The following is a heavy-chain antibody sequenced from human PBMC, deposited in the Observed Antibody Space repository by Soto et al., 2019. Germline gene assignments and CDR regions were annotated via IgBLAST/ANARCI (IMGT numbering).Heavy chain of an antibody. J-gene: IGHJ4*02. CDR1: GFTFSSYA. D-gene: IGHD2-8*01. CDR3: AKDSRRDIVLMVYAQPFDY. V-gene: IGHV3-23*01. CDR2: ISGSGGST. Sequence: EVQLLESGGGLVQPGGSLRLSCAASGFTFSSYAMSWVRQAPGKGLEWVSAISGSGGSTYYADSVKGRFTISRDNSKNTLYLQMNSLRAEDTAVYYCAKDSRRDIVLMVYAQPFDYWGQGTLVTVSS.